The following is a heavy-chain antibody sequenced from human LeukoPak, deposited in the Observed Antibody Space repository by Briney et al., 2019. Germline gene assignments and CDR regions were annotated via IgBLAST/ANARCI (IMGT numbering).Heavy chain of an antibody. CDR1: GYTFTGYY. V-gene: IGHV1-2*02. D-gene: IGHD3-10*01. Sequence: ASVKVSCKASGYTFTGYYMHWVRQAPGQGLEWMGWINPNSGGTNYAQKFQGRVTMTMDTSISTAYMELSRLRSDDTAVYYCARGSYGSGSYNPLKFDYWGQGTLVTVSS. CDR2: INPNSGGT. J-gene: IGHJ4*02. CDR3: ARGSYGSGSYNPLKFDY.